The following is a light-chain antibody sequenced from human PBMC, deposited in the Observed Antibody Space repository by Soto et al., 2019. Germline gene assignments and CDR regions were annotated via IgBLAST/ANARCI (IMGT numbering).Light chain of an antibody. CDR2: GAS. J-gene: IGKJ2*01. V-gene: IGKV3-20*01. CDR3: QQYGSSPYT. Sequence: EIVLTQSPGTLSLSPGERATLSCRASQSVGSDHLAWYQQKPGQAPRLLLYGASNWASGIPDRFSGSGSGTDFTLTISRLEPEDFAVYSCQQYGSSPYTFGQGTKLEI. CDR1: QSVGSDH.